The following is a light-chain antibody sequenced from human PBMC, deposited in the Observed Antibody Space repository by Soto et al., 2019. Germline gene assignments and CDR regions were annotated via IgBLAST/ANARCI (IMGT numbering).Light chain of an antibody. CDR3: QQYGSAPFT. J-gene: IGKJ3*01. CDR1: QSVSSSF. Sequence: DIILTQSPGTLSLSPGDRATLSCRASQSVSSSFFAWYQQRPGQAPRLLIHGVSSRATGIPDRFIGSGSGIDFTLTINRLEPEDFALYFCQQYGSAPFTFGPGTKLEIK. CDR2: GVS. V-gene: IGKV3-20*01.